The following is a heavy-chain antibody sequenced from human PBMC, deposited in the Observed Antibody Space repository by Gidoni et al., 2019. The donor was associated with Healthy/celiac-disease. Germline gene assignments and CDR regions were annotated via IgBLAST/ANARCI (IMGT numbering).Heavy chain of an antibody. CDR1: GGSISSGGYY. D-gene: IGHD2-2*01. Sequence: QVQLQESGPGLVKPSQTLSLTCTVSGGSISSGGYYWSWIRQHPGKGLEWIGYIYYSGSTYYNPSLKSRVTISVDTSKNQFSLKLSSVTAADTAVYYCARDRIWCSSTSCYVPAFDIWGQGTMVTVSS. CDR3: ARDRIWCSSTSCYVPAFDI. V-gene: IGHV4-31*03. CDR2: IYYSGST. J-gene: IGHJ3*02.